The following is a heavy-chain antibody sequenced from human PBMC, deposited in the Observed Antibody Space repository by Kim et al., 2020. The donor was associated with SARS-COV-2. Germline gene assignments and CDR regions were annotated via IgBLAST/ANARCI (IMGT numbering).Heavy chain of an antibody. D-gene: IGHD3-10*01. V-gene: IGHV3-30*18. CDR3: AKKRARRITMVRGVTDPPDY. Sequence: GGSLRLSCAASGFTFSSYGMHWVRQAPGKGLEWVAVISYDGSNKYYADSVKGRFTISRDNSKNTLYLQMNSLRAEDTAVYYCAKKRARRITMVRGVTDPPDYWGQGTLVTVSS. CDR1: GFTFSSYG. CDR2: ISYDGSNK. J-gene: IGHJ4*02.